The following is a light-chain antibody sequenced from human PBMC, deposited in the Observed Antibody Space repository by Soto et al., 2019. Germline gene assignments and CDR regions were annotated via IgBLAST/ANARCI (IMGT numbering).Light chain of an antibody. Sequence: EIALTQSPGTLSLSPGERATLSCRASQGVGNKYLAWYQQRPGQAPSLLIYATSSRATGVPDRFSGSGSGTDYTLTFSRLEPEDFAVYYCQHYTNAHGITFGQGTRLEI. CDR1: QGVGNKY. V-gene: IGKV3-20*01. CDR2: ATS. J-gene: IGKJ5*01. CDR3: QHYTNAHGIT.